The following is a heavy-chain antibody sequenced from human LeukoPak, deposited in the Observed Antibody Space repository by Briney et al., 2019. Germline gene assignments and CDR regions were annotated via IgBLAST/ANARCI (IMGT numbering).Heavy chain of an antibody. CDR1: GGSISSYY. D-gene: IGHD6-19*01. J-gene: IGHJ3*02. CDR3: ARTAQWLAHAFDI. V-gene: IGHV4-59*01. Sequence: SETLSLTCTVSGGSISSYYWSWLRQPPGKGLEWIGYIYYSGSTNYNPSLKSRVTISVDTSKNQFSLKLSSVTAADTAVYYCARTAQWLAHAFDIWGPGTMVTVSS. CDR2: IYYSGST.